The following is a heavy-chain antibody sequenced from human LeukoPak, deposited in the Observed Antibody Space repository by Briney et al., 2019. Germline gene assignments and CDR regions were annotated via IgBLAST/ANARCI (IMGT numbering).Heavy chain of an antibody. CDR1: GDSISSYSDY. CDR2: IYSSGST. V-gene: IGHV4-4*07. Sequence: PSETLSLTCTVSGDSISSYSDYWGWIRQPAGKGLEWIGRIYSSGSTNYNPSLKSRVTMSVDTSKNQFSLKLRSMTAADTAVYYCARGTYDSGSYYGHWFDPWGQGTLVTVSS. CDR3: ARGTYDSGSYYGHWFDP. D-gene: IGHD3-10*01. J-gene: IGHJ5*02.